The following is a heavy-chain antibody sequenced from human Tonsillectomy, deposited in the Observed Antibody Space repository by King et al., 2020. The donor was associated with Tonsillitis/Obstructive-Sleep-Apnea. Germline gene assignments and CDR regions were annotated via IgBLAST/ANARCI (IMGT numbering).Heavy chain of an antibody. CDR1: GGSISSSTYY. V-gene: IGHV4-39*01. CDR2: IYYSGST. Sequence: QLQESGPGLVKPSETLSLTCTVSGGSISSSTYYWGWIRQPPGMGLEWIGSIYYSGSTYYNPSLKSRVTISVDTSKNQFSLKLSSVTAADTAVYYCANHAPDYFDSSGTAYYMDFWGRGTAVTVSS. D-gene: IGHD3-22*01. CDR3: ANHAPDYFDSSGTAYYMDF. J-gene: IGHJ6*03.